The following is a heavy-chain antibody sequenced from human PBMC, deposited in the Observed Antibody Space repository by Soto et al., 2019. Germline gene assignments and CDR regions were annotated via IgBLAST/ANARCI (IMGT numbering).Heavy chain of an antibody. D-gene: IGHD2-15*01. CDR2: IIPILGIA. J-gene: IGHJ3*02. CDR3: ARSLLPVVVAAGDAFDI. V-gene: IGHV1-69*02. Sequence: ASVKVSCKASGGTFSSYTISWVRQAPGQGLEWMGRIIPILGIANYAQKFQGRVTITADKSTSTAYMELSSLRSEDTAVYYCARSLLPVVVAAGDAFDIWGQGTMVTVSS. CDR1: GGTFSSYT.